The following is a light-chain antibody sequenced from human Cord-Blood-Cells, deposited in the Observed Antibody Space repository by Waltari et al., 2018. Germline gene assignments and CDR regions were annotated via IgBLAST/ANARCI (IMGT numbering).Light chain of an antibody. CDR2: RNN. CDR1: SSNTGSNY. Sequence: QSVLTQPPSASGTPGQRVTISCSGSSSNTGSNYVYWYQQLPGTAPKLLISRNNQRPSGVPDRLSGSKSGNSASLAISGLRSEDEADYYCAAWDDSLSALFGGGTKLTVL. J-gene: IGLJ2*01. CDR3: AAWDDSLSAL. V-gene: IGLV1-47*01.